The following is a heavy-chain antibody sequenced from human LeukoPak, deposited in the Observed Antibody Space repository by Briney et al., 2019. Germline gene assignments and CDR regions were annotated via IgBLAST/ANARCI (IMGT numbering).Heavy chain of an antibody. CDR1: GGSISSYY. J-gene: IGHJ4*02. D-gene: IGHD6-13*01. V-gene: IGHV4-34*01. Sequence: PSETLSLTCTVSGGSISSYYWSWIRQPPGKGLEWIGEINHSGSTNYNPSLKSRVTISVDTSKNQFSLKLSSVTAADTAVYYCARKAAAVDYWGQGTLVTVSS. CDR3: ARKAAAVDY. CDR2: INHSGST.